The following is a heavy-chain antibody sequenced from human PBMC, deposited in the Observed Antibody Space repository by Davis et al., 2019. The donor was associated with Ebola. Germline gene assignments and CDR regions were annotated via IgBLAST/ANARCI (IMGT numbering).Heavy chain of an antibody. CDR1: GFTFSNYC. V-gene: IGHV3-7*01. D-gene: IGHD2-2*01. CDR2: IKQDGSEK. J-gene: IGHJ6*02. CDR3: ARQDLDCSSSSCYGPYYYGMDV. Sequence: GESLKITCVASGFTFSNYCMGWVRQAPGKGLEWVANIKQDGSEKYYVDSVKGRFTISRDNAKNSLYLQMNSLRAEDTAVYYCARQDLDCSSSSCYGPYYYGMDVWGQGTTVTVSS.